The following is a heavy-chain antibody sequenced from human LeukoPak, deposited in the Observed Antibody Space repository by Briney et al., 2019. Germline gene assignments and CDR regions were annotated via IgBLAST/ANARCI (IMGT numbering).Heavy chain of an antibody. CDR1: GFTLSYYW. D-gene: IGHD3-3*01. Sequence: GGSLRLSCAASGFTLSYYWMTWVRRAPGKGLEWVANIMQDGSEKYYVDSVKGRFTISRDNAKNSLYLQMNSLRAEDTAVYYCARVPRSTRIPIFRWGQGTLVTVSS. J-gene: IGHJ4*02. CDR3: ARVPRSTRIPIFR. V-gene: IGHV3-7*02. CDR2: IMQDGSEK.